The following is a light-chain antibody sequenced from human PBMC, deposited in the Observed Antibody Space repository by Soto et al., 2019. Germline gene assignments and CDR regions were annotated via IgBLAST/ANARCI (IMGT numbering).Light chain of an antibody. CDR3: QQYATFPGT. Sequence: IQMTQSPSTLSASVGDPLTLTSRASQSVSGWLAWYQQKPGEAPKLLIYDASALPRGVPSRFSGRGSGTKFTLTIASLQPEDFATYYCQQYATFPGTFGQGTKVDIK. CDR1: QSVSGW. CDR2: DAS. V-gene: IGKV1-5*01. J-gene: IGKJ1*01.